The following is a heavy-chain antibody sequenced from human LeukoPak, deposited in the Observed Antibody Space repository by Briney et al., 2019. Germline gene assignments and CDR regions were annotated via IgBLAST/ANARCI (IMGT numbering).Heavy chain of an antibody. D-gene: IGHD3-10*01. J-gene: IGHJ6*03. Sequence: SVKVSCKASGGTFSSYAISWVRQAPGQGLEWMGGIIPIFGTANYAQKFQGRVTITTDESTSTAYMELSNLRSEDTAVYYCARVSLWIDGSGSSEYYYYYYMDVWGKGTTVTVSS. CDR2: IIPIFGTA. CDR1: GGTFSSYA. V-gene: IGHV1-69*05. CDR3: ARVSLWIDGSGSSEYYYYYYMDV.